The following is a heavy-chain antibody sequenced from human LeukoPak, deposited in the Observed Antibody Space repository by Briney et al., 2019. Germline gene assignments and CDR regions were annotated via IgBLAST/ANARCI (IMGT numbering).Heavy chain of an antibody. D-gene: IGHD2-2*01. CDR3: TARYCRSTSCYGEYFQR. CDR1: GFTFSNAW. CDR2: IKSKTDGATT. Sequence: GGSLRLSCAASGFTFSNAWMSWVRQAPGKGLEWVGRIKSKTDGATTDYAAPVKGRFTISRDDSKNTLYLQMNSLKTEDTAVYYCTARYCRSTSCYGEYFQRWGQGTLVTVSS. J-gene: IGHJ1*01. V-gene: IGHV3-15*01.